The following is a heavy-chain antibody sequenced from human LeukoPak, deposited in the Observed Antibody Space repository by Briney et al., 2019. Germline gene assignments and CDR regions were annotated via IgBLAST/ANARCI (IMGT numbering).Heavy chain of an antibody. CDR3: ARSPPKNDY. Sequence: GGSLRLSCAASGFTFSSYSMNWVRQVPGKGLEWISYISSSSSIIYYADSVKGRFTTSRDNAKSSLYLQMNSLRDEDTAEYYCARSPPKNDYWGQGALVTVSS. J-gene: IGHJ4*02. CDR2: ISSSSSII. V-gene: IGHV3-48*02. CDR1: GFTFSSYS.